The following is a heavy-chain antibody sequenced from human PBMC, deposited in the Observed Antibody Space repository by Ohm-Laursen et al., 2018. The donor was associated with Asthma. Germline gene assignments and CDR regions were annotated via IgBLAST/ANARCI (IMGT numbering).Heavy chain of an antibody. D-gene: IGHD3-16*01. Sequence: SLRLSCAASGFTFSNYNMIWVRQAPGKGLDWASSITTGSSTIYYADSVRGRFTVSTDKVTNSLYLQINSLRPEDTAVYYCAAWGPRIYWGQGTLVTASS. CDR1: GFTFSNYN. CDR3: AAWGPRIY. J-gene: IGHJ4*02. CDR2: ITTGSSTI. V-gene: IGHV3-48*01.